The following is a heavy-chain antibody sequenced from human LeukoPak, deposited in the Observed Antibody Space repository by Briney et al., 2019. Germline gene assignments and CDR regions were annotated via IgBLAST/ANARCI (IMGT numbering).Heavy chain of an antibody. D-gene: IGHD2-15*01. J-gene: IGHJ5*02. CDR1: GYTFTSYG. CDR2: ISAYNGNT. CDR3: ARERPARGYCSGGSCRNWFDP. V-gene: IGHV1-18*01. Sequence: ASVKVSCKASGYTFTSYGISWVRQAPGQGLEWMGWISAYNGNTNYAQKLQGRVTMTTDTSTSTAYMELRSLRSDDTAVYYCARERPARGYCSGGSCRNWFDPWGQGTLVTVPS.